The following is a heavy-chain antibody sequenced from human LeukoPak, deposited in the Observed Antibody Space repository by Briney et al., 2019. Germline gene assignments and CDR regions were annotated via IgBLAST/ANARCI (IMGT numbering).Heavy chain of an antibody. Sequence: PGGSLRLSCAASGFTFSSYAMSWARQAPGKGLEWVSAISGSGGSTYYADSVKGRFTISRDNSKNTLYLQMNSLRAEDTAVYYCAKDPPMYYDILTGYTWGQGTLVTVSS. J-gene: IGHJ5*02. D-gene: IGHD3-9*01. CDR2: ISGSGGST. V-gene: IGHV3-23*01. CDR1: GFTFSSYA. CDR3: AKDPPMYYDILTGYT.